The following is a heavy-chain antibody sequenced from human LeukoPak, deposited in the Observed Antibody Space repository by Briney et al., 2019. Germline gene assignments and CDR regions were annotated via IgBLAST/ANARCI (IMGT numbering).Heavy chain of an antibody. J-gene: IGHJ5*02. D-gene: IGHD3-22*01. Sequence: SETLSLTCTVSGGSISGYYWSWTRQPPGKGLEWIGEINHSGSTNYNPSLKSRVTISVDTSKNQFSLKLSSVTAADTAVYYCARSHYYDSSGSQNNWFDPWGQGTLVTVSS. CDR2: INHSGST. CDR3: ARSHYYDSSGSQNNWFDP. V-gene: IGHV4-34*01. CDR1: GGSISGYY.